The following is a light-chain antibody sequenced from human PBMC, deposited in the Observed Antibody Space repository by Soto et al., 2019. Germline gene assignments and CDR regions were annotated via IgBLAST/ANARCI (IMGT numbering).Light chain of an antibody. CDR2: GNS. CDR3: QSFDSSRFYV. J-gene: IGLJ1*01. CDR1: SSNIGTGYD. Sequence: QSVLTQPPSVSGAPGQRVTISCTGSSSNIGTGYDVHWYQQLPGTAPKLLIYGNSNRPSGVPDRFSGSKSGTSASLAITGLQAEDEADYYCQSFDSSRFYVFGTGTKVTV. V-gene: IGLV1-40*01.